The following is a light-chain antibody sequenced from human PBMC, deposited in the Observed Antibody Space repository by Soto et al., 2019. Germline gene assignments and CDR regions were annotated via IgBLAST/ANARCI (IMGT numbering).Light chain of an antibody. Sequence: QSVLTQPASVSGSPGQSITISCTGTSSDVGGHNYVSWYQQHPGKAPKVMIYEVSNRPSGVPNRFSGSKSGNTASLTISGLQAEDEADYYCSAYTSSSTFYVFGTGTKVTVL. CDR3: SAYTSSSTFYV. J-gene: IGLJ1*01. V-gene: IGLV2-14*01. CDR1: SSDVGGHNY. CDR2: EVS.